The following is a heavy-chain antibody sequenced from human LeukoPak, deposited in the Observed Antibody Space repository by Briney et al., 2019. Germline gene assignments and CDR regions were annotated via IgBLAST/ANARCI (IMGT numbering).Heavy chain of an antibody. J-gene: IGHJ4*02. CDR3: ARDPVGGFGELSYFGY. Sequence: QPGRSLRLSCAASGFTFSSYATHWVRQAPGKGLEWVAVISYDGSNKHYADSVKGRFTISRDNSKNTLYLQMNSLRAEDTAVYYCARDPVGGFGELSYFGYWGQGTLVTVSS. V-gene: IGHV3-30*04. CDR2: ISYDGSNK. CDR1: GFTFSSYA. D-gene: IGHD3-10*01.